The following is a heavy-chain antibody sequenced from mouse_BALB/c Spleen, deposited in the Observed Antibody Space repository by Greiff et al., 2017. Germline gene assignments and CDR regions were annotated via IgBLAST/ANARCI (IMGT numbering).Heavy chain of an antibody. CDR1: GFTFSSYA. V-gene: IGHV5-9-4*01. CDR3: ARYYGSSWYFDV. CDR2: ISSGGSYT. D-gene: IGHD1-1*01. J-gene: IGHJ1*01. Sequence: EVQRVESGGGLVKPGGSLKLSCAASGFTFSSYAMSWVRQSPEKRLEWVAEISSGGSYTYYPDTVTGRFTISRDNAKNTLYLEMSSLRSEDTAMYYCARYYGSSWYFDVWGAGTTVTVSS.